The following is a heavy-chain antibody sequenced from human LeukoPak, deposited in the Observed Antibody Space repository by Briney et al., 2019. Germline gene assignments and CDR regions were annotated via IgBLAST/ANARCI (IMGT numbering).Heavy chain of an antibody. V-gene: IGHV3-7*01. CDR2: VKEDGSKE. Sequence: GGSLRLSCAASGFTLSKYWMRWVRQAPGKGLEWLADVKEDGSKEYFVDSVKGRFTISRDNTKNSVYLQMNSLRAEDTAVYYCARDFGDSSGWYNDYWGQGTLVIVSS. D-gene: IGHD6-19*01. CDR1: GFTLSKYW. CDR3: ARDFGDSSGWYNDY. J-gene: IGHJ4*02.